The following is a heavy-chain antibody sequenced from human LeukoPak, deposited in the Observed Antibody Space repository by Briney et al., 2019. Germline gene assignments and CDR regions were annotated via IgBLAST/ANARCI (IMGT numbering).Heavy chain of an antibody. CDR1: GYTFTSYY. CDR3: AGTSYDSSGYYASPEVGLSY. J-gene: IGHJ4*02. D-gene: IGHD3-22*01. CDR2: INPSGGST. V-gene: IGHV1-46*01. Sequence: GASVKVSCKASGYTFTSYYMHWVRQAPGQGLEWMGIINPSGGSTSYAQKFQGRVTMTRDTSTSTVYMELSSLRSEDTAVYYCAGTSYDSSGYYASPEVGLSYWGQGTLVTVSS.